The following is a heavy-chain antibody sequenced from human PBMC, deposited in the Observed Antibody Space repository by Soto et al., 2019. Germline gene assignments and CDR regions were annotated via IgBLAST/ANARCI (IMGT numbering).Heavy chain of an antibody. Sequence: ASVKVSCKASGYTFTSYDINWVRQATGQGLEWMGWMNPNSGNTGYAQKFQGRVTMTRNTSISTAYMELSSLRSEDTAVYYCARGLWDILTWGSPRYYMDVWGKGTTVTVSS. V-gene: IGHV1-8*01. CDR2: MNPNSGNT. D-gene: IGHD3-9*01. CDR3: ARGLWDILTWGSPRYYMDV. CDR1: GYTFTSYD. J-gene: IGHJ6*03.